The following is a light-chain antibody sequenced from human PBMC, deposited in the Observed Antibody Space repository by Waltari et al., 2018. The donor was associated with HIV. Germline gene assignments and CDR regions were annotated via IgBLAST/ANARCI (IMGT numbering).Light chain of an antibody. J-gene: IGLJ3*02. CDR3: CSYADDYTWV. CDR2: DVN. Sequence: QYALTQPRSVSGSPGQSVTISCTGTSSDVGDYNYVSWYQQHPGKAPKLMIFDVNKWPSGVPDRFSGSKSGNTASLTISGLQAEDEADYYCCSYADDYTWVFGGGTKLTVL. CDR1: SSDVGDYNY. V-gene: IGLV2-11*01.